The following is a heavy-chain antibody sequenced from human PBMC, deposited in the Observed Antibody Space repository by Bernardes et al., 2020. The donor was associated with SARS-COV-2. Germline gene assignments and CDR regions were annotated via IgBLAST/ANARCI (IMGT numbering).Heavy chain of an antibody. D-gene: IGHD2-2*01. CDR2: ISSSSSYI. CDR1: GFTFSSYS. V-gene: IGHV3-21*01. Sequence: GGSLRLSCAASGFTFSSYSMNWVRQAPGKGLEWVSSISSSSSYIYYADSVKGRFTISRDNAKNSLYLQMNSLRAEDTAVYYCARGLGYCSSTSCYYGYYYYYYMDVWGKGTTVTVSS. J-gene: IGHJ6*03. CDR3: ARGLGYCSSTSCYYGYYYYYYMDV.